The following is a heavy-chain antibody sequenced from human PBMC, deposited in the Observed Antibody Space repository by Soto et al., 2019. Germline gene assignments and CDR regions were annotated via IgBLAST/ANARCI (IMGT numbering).Heavy chain of an antibody. CDR1: GFTFSSYE. CDR3: ARVNCSGGSCYTNPFFDY. V-gene: IGHV3-48*03. CDR2: ISSSGSTI. Sequence: PGGSLRLSCAASGFTFSSYEMNWVRQAPGKGLEWVSYISSSGSTIYYADSVKGRFTISRDNAKNSLYLQMNSLRAEDTAVYYCARVNCSGGSCYTNPFFDYWGQGTLVTVS. J-gene: IGHJ4*02. D-gene: IGHD2-15*01.